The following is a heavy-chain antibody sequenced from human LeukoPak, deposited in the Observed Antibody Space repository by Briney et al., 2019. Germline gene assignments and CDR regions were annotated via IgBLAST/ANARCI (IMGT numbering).Heavy chain of an antibody. Sequence: ASVKVSCKASGYTFTSYYMHWVRQAPGQGLEWMGIINPSGGSTSYAQKFQGRVTMTRDTSTSTVYMELSSLRSEDTAVYYCARAPFGSGWPYGAFDIWGQGTMVTVSS. CDR1: GYTFTSYY. D-gene: IGHD6-19*01. V-gene: IGHV1-46*01. CDR3: ARAPFGSGWPYGAFDI. J-gene: IGHJ3*02. CDR2: INPSGGST.